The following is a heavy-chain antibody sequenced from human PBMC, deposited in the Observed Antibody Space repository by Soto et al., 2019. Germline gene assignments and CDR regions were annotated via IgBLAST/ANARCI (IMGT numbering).Heavy chain of an antibody. J-gene: IGHJ3*02. Sequence: GGSLRLSCAASGFTFSSYAMSWVRQAPGKGLEWVSAISGSGGSTYYADSVKGRFTISRDNSKNTLYLQMNSLRAEDTAVYYCAKPSEYYDYIWGSYHASFDIWGQGTMVTVSS. D-gene: IGHD3-16*02. CDR1: GFTFSSYA. V-gene: IGHV3-23*01. CDR3: AKPSEYYDYIWGSYHASFDI. CDR2: ISGSGGST.